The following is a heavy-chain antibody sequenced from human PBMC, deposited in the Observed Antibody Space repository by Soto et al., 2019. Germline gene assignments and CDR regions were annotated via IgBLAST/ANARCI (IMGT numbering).Heavy chain of an antibody. D-gene: IGHD1-1*01. CDR2: ISGSGGST. V-gene: IGHV3-23*01. CDR1: GFTFSSYA. CDR3: AKADLTTSYYYGMDV. J-gene: IGHJ6*02. Sequence: GGSLRLSCAASGFTFSSYAMSWVRQAPGKGLEWVSAISGSGGSTYYADSVKGRFTISRDNSKNTLYLQMSSLRAEDTAVYYCAKADLTTSYYYGMDVWGQGTTVTVSS.